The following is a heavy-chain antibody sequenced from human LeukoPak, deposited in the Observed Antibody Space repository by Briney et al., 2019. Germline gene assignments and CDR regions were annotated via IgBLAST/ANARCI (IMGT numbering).Heavy chain of an antibody. D-gene: IGHD1-1*01. CDR2: MNPNSGNT. Sequence: ASVKVSCKASGYTFTSYDINWVRQATGQGLEWMGWMNPNSGNTGYAQKFQGRVTITRNTSISTAYMELSSLRSEDTAVYYCARGPVRYYYYYMDVWGKGTTVTVSS. CDR3: ARGPVRYYYYYMDV. J-gene: IGHJ6*03. V-gene: IGHV1-8*03. CDR1: GYTFTSYD.